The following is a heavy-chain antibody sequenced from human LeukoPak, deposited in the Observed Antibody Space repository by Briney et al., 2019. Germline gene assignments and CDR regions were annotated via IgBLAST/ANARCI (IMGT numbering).Heavy chain of an antibody. V-gene: IGHV3-30-3*02. Sequence: GGSLRLSCAASGFTFSSYAMHWVRQAPGKGLEWVAVISYDGSNKYYADSVKGRFTISRDNSKNTLYLQMNSLRAEDTAVYYCASSGMDVWGQGTTVTVSS. CDR3: ASSGMDV. J-gene: IGHJ6*02. CDR2: ISYDGSNK. CDR1: GFTFSSYA.